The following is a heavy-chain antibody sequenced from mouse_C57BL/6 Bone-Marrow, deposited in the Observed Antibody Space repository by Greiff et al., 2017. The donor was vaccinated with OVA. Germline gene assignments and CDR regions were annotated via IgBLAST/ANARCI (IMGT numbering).Heavy chain of an antibody. D-gene: IGHD2-3*01. Sequence: VQLQQPGAELVKPGASVKLSCKASGYTFTSYWMHWVKQRPGQGLEWIGMIHPNSGSTNYNEKFKSKATLTVDKSSSTAYMQLSSLTSEDSAVYYCARFFYDGYFRFDYWGQGTTLTVSS. J-gene: IGHJ2*01. CDR1: GYTFTSYW. CDR2: IHPNSGST. V-gene: IGHV1-64*01. CDR3: ARFFYDGYFRFDY.